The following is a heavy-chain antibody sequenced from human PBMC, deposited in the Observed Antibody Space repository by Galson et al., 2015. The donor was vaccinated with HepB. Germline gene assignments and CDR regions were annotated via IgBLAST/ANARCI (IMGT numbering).Heavy chain of an antibody. CDR1: GYTFTSYG. D-gene: IGHD3-22*01. J-gene: IGHJ5*02. Sequence: SVKVSCKASGYTFTSYGISWVRQAPGQGLEWMGWISAYNGNTNYAQKLQGRVTMTTDTSTSTAYMELRSLRSDDTAVYYCARDHQKFTMIVEAPPSDPWGQGTLVTVSS. V-gene: IGHV1-18*01. CDR3: ARDHQKFTMIVEAPPSDP. CDR2: ISAYNGNT.